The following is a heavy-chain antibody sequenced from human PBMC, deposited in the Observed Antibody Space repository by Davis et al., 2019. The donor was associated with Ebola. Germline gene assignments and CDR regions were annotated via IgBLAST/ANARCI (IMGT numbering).Heavy chain of an antibody. CDR2: ISSSSSYI. CDR1: GFTFSNAW. Sequence: PGGSLRLSCAASGFTFSNAWMSWVRQAPGKGLEWVSSISSSSSYIYYADSVKGRFTISRDNAKNSLYLQMNSLRAEDTAVYYCARDPRYGPGYYYYGMDVWGQGTTVTVSS. J-gene: IGHJ6*02. D-gene: IGHD3-16*01. CDR3: ARDPRYGPGYYYYGMDV. V-gene: IGHV3-21*01.